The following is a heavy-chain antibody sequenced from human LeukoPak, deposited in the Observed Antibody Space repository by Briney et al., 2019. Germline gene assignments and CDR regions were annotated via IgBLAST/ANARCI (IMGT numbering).Heavy chain of an antibody. CDR2: INHSGST. J-gene: IGHJ4*02. Sequence: SETLSLTCAVYGGSFGGYYWSWIRQPPGKGLEWIGEINHSGSTNYNPSLKSRVTISVDTSENQFSLKLSSVTAADTAVYYCARGLGYCSSTSCFRGYYFDYWGQGTLVSVSS. V-gene: IGHV4-34*01. D-gene: IGHD2-2*01. CDR3: ARGLGYCSSTSCFRGYYFDY. CDR1: GGSFGGYY.